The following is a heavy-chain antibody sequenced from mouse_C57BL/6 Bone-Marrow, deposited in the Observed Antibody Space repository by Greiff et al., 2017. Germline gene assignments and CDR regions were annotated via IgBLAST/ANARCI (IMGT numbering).Heavy chain of an antibody. CDR3: ATTTVVATGYFDV. J-gene: IGHJ1*03. Sequence: QVQLKESGPGLVAPSQSLSITCTVSGFSLTSYAISWVRQPPGKGLEWLGVIWPGGGTNYNSALKSRLSISKDNSKSQVFVKMNSLQTDDTARDYCATTTVVATGYFDVWGTGTTVTVSS. CDR1: GFSLTSYA. V-gene: IGHV2-9-1*01. CDR2: IWPGGGT. D-gene: IGHD1-1*01.